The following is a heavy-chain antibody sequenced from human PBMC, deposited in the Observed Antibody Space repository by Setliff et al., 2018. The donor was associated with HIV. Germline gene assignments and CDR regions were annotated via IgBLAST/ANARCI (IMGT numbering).Heavy chain of an antibody. J-gene: IGHJ6*02. CDR2: ISSSSNTI. D-gene: IGHD3-10*01. V-gene: IGHV3-48*01. CDR3: ARSVIGYYYYGMDV. CDR1: GFTFSSYS. Sequence: GGSLRLSRAASGFTFSSYSMNWVRQAPGKGLEWISYISSSSNTIYYADSVKGRFTISRDNAKNSLYLQMNSLRAEDTAVYYCARSVIGYYYYGMDVWGQGTLVTVSS.